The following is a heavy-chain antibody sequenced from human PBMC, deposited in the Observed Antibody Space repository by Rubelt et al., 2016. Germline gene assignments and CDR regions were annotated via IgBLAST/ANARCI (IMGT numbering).Heavy chain of an antibody. CDR2: ISGSGGST. D-gene: IGHD3-22*01. Sequence: EVQLLESGGGLVQPGGSLRLSCAASGFTFSSYAMSWVRQAPGKGLEWVSAISGSGGSTYYADSVKGRFTISRDNSKNTLYLQMNSLRAEDTAVYYCANPYYYDSSGLPTLWGQGTLVTVSS. CDR1: GFTFSSYA. V-gene: IGHV3-23*01. CDR3: ANPYYYDSSGLPTL. J-gene: IGHJ4*02.